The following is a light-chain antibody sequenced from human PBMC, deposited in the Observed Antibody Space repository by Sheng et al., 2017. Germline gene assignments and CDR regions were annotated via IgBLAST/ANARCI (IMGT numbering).Light chain of an antibody. V-gene: IGKV3-20*01. Sequence: ETVLTQSPGTLSLSPGERVTLSCRATQDVPSNYLAWYQQKPGQAPRLLIYGASNRATGIPDRFSGGGSGTDFTLTISRLEPGDFAVYFCQQYGRSPLTFGGGTRVEIK. J-gene: IGKJ4*01. CDR2: GAS. CDR3: QQYGRSPLT. CDR1: QDVPSNY.